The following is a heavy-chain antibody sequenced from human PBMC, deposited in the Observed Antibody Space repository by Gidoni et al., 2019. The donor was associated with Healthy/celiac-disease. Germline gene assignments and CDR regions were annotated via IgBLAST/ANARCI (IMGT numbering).Heavy chain of an antibody. CDR2: ISSSSSYI. Sequence: EVQLVESGGGLVRTGGYLRLSCAAPGFTFSSYSMNWVRQAPGKGLECVSSISSSSSYIHYADSVKGRFTISRDNAKNSLYLQMNSLRAEDTAVYYCARDLGSGSRFDYWGQGTLVTVSS. CDR1: GFTFSSYS. CDR3: ARDLGSGSRFDY. V-gene: IGHV3-21*01. J-gene: IGHJ4*02. D-gene: IGHD3-10*01.